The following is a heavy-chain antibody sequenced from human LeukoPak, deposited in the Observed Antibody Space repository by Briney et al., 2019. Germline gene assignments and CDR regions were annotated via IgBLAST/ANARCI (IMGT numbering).Heavy chain of an antibody. Sequence: GGSLRLSCAAPGFTFSDYYMSWIRQAPGKGLEWVSYVSSSGSTIYYADSVKGRFTISRDSAKNSLYLQMNSLRAEDTAVYSCARGRDGYNSGAFDIWGQGTMVTVSS. CDR3: ARGRDGYNSGAFDI. J-gene: IGHJ3*02. V-gene: IGHV3-11*04. CDR1: GFTFSDYY. CDR2: VSSSGSTI. D-gene: IGHD5-24*01.